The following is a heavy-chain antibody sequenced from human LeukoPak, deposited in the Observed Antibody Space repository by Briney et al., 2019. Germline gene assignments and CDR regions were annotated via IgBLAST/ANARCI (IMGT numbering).Heavy chain of an antibody. D-gene: IGHD2-15*01. J-gene: IGHJ5*02. CDR1: GCTFSDYY. CDR3: ARGVGYCSGGSCHNNWFDP. V-gene: IGHV3-11*01. CDR2: ISSSGSTI. Sequence: GGSLRLSCAASGCTFSDYYMSWIRQAPGKGLEWVSYISSSGSTIYYADSVKGRFTISRDNAKNSLYLQMNSLRADDTVVYHCARGVGYCSGGSCHNNWFDPWGQGTLVTVSS.